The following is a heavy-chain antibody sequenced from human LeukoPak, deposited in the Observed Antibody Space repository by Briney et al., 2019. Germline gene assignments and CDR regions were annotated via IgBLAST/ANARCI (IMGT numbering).Heavy chain of an antibody. CDR1: GYTFTVYY. V-gene: IGHV1-2*02. J-gene: IGHJ4*02. CDR2: INPNSGGT. CDR3: ALNDYGDGLGY. D-gene: IGHD4-17*01. Sequence: ASVKVSCKASGYTFTVYYMHWVRQAPGQGLEWMGWINPNSGGTNCAQRFQGRVTMTRDTSISTAYMELSRLRSDDTAVYYCALNDYGDGLGYWGQGTLVTVFS.